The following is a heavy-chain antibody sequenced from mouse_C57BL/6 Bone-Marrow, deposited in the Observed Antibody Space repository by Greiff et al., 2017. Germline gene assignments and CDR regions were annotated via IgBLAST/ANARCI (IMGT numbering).Heavy chain of an antibody. D-gene: IGHD3-2*02. J-gene: IGHJ3*01. CDR1: GYTFTSYW. Sequence: QVQLQQPGAELVRPGSSVKLSCKASGYTFTSYWMHWVKQRPIQGLEWIGNIDPSDSETHYNQKFTDKATLTVDKSSSTAYMQLSSLTSEDSAVYYCARRDSSGYWFAYWGQGTLVTVSA. V-gene: IGHV1-52*01. CDR3: ARRDSSGYWFAY. CDR2: IDPSDSET.